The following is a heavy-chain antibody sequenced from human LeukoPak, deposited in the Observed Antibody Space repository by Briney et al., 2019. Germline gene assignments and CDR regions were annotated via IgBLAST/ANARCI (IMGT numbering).Heavy chain of an antibody. Sequence: GSLRLSCAASGFIFSDHWMHWVRQAPGKGLVWLSRINNDGSSTIYADSVKGRFTISRDNSKNTLYLQMNSLKAEDTAVYYCAKGMYNWNDFFFDYWGQGTLVTVSS. D-gene: IGHD1-1*01. CDR1: GFIFSDHW. V-gene: IGHV3-74*01. CDR2: INNDGSST. CDR3: AKGMYNWNDFFFDY. J-gene: IGHJ4*02.